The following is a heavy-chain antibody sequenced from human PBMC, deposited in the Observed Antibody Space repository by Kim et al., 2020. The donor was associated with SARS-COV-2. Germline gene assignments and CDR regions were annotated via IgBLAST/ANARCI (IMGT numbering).Heavy chain of an antibody. CDR3: ARDGSYFGELFSIDY. V-gene: IGHV1-18*04. Sequence: ASVKVSCKASGYTFTSYGISWVRQAPGQGLEWMGWISAYNGNTNYAQKLQGRVTMTTDTSTSTAYMELRSLRSDDTAVYYCARDGSYFGELFSIDYWGQGTLVTVSS. CDR2: ISAYNGNT. J-gene: IGHJ4*02. D-gene: IGHD3-10*01. CDR1: GYTFTSYG.